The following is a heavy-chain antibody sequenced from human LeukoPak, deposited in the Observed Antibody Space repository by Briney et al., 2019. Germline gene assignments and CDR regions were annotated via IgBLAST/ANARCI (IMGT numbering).Heavy chain of an antibody. J-gene: IGHJ4*02. CDR1: GFPFSNCA. V-gene: IGHV3-30*03. CDR3: ARDSWGPDY. D-gene: IGHD7-27*01. CDR2: ISLDSTNK. Sequence: GGSLRLSCAASGFPFSNCAMHWVRQAPGKGLEWVAIISLDSTNKYYADSVKGRFTISRDNSKNTLYPQMNSPRSEDTAVYYCARDSWGPDYWGQGTLVIVSS.